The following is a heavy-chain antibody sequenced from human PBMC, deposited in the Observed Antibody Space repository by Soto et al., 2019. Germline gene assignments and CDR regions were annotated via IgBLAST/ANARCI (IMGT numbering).Heavy chain of an antibody. CDR1: GGSISSSNYY. Sequence: LSLTCTVSGGSISSSNYYWGWIRQPPGKGLEWIGSIYYSGSTSYNSSLKSRVTISVDTSKNQFSLRLRSVTAADTAVYYCASPTLGAFDIWGQGTMVTVSS. CDR3: ASPTLGAFDI. V-gene: IGHV4-39*01. J-gene: IGHJ3*02. CDR2: IYYSGST. D-gene: IGHD3-16*01.